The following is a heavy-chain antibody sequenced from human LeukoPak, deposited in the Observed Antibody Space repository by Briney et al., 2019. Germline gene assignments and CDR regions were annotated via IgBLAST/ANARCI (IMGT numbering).Heavy chain of an antibody. V-gene: IGHV3-30*03. CDR3: ASMVTQYYFDY. CDR2: ISYDGSNK. D-gene: IGHD4-23*01. Sequence: GRSLRLSCAASGFTFSSYGMHWVRQAPGKGLEWVAVISYDGSNKYYADSVKGRFTISRDNSKNTLYLQMNSLRAEDTAVYYCASMVTQYYFDYWGQGTLVTVSS. J-gene: IGHJ4*02. CDR1: GFTFSSYG.